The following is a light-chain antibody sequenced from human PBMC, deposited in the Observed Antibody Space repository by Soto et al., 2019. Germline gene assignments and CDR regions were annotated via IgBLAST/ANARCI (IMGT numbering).Light chain of an antibody. V-gene: IGLV2-14*01. J-gene: IGLJ1*01. CDR3: SSYTSSSTQV. CDR2: DVS. Sequence: QSALTQPASVSGSPGQSITISSTGTSSDVGGYNYVSWYQQHPGKAPKLMIYDVSNRPSGVSNRVSGSKSGNTASLTISGLQAEDEADYYCSSYTSSSTQVFGTGTKVTVL. CDR1: SSDVGGYNY.